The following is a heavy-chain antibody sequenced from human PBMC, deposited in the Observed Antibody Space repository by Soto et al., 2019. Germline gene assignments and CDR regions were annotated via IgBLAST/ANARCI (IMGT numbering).Heavy chain of an antibody. J-gene: IGHJ4*02. V-gene: IGHV3-23*01. CDR2: ISRYGDIT. D-gene: IGHD3-22*01. Sequence: GGSLRLSCAASVFTFNIYAMTWVRQAPGKGLEWVSAISRYGDITYYADSVEGRFTISRDNSKNTLYLQMNSLRAEDTAVYYCAKDRYLDHDSRGYLFDNWGQGTLVTVSS. CDR1: VFTFNIYA. CDR3: AKDRYLDHDSRGYLFDN.